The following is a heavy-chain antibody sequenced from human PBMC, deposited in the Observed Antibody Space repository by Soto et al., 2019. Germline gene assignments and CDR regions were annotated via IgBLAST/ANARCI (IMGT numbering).Heavy chain of an antibody. Sequence: EVQLVQSGAEVKKPGESLRISCMGSGYNFTSYWITWVRQMPGKGLEWMGTIDPSDSYINYGPSFQGHVTISADKSIFTASLQWSSLKASDTAMYYWARVSGYQSNWSRHFDLWGRGTLVTVSS. D-gene: IGHD6-13*01. J-gene: IGHJ2*01. CDR1: GYNFTSYW. V-gene: IGHV5-10-1*01. CDR3: ARVSGYQSNWSRHFDL. CDR2: IDPSDSYI.